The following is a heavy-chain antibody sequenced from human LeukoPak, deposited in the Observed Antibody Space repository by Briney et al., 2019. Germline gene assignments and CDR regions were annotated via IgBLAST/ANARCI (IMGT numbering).Heavy chain of an antibody. CDR2: IYHSGST. D-gene: IGHD3-9*01. J-gene: IGHJ5*02. CDR1: GGSISSGGYY. V-gene: IGHV4-30-2*01. CDR3: ARGDYDILTGYAEWFDP. Sequence: SETLSLTCTVSGGSISSGGYYWSWIRQPPGKGLEWIGYIYHSGSTYYNPSLKGRVTISVDRSKNQSSLKLSSVTAADTAVYYCARGDYDILTGYAEWFDPWGQGTLVTVSS.